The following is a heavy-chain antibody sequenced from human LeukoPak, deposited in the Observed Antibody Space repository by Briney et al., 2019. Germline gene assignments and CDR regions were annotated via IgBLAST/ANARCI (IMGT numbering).Heavy chain of an antibody. CDR2: INHRGST. CDR3: ARGAPNNSGWHWGA. J-gene: IGHJ4*02. V-gene: IGHV4-34*01. Sequence: SETLSLTCAVYGGSFSGYYWNWIRQPLGKGLEWIGEINHRGSTSYNPSLKSRVTISVDTSKNQFSLKLNSVTAADTAVYYCARGAPNNSGWHWGAWGQGTLVTVSS. CDR1: GGSFSGYY. D-gene: IGHD6-19*01.